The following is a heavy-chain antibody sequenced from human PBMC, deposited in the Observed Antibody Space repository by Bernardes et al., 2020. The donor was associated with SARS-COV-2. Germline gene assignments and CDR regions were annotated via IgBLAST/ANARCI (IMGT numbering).Heavy chain of an antibody. CDR1: GFTFGSYG. V-gene: IGHV3-30*03. CDR2: VLFDASLK. Sequence: GGSLRLSCAASGFTFGSYGMSWVRQAPGKGLQWVATVLFDASLKYYADSVKGRFTISRDNSKNTLYLQMSSLRAEDTAVYFCARESDSAYFDYWGQGTLVTVSS. J-gene: IGHJ4*01. CDR3: ARESDSAYFDY.